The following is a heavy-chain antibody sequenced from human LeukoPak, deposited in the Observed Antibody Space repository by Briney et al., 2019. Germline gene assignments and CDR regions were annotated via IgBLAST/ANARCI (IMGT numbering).Heavy chain of an antibody. CDR2: INGGGGWT. Sequence: GGSLRLSCAASGFTFSSSDMTWVRQAPGKGGEGVSSINGGGGWTNYPHSVSARFSISRHNSNNTLYLQLNSLRADDTAVFYCAAGYSSSSSCSFDLWGRGTLVTVSS. CDR3: AAGYSSSSSCSFDL. V-gene: IGHV3-23*01. D-gene: IGHD6-6*01. J-gene: IGHJ2*01. CDR1: GFTFSSSD.